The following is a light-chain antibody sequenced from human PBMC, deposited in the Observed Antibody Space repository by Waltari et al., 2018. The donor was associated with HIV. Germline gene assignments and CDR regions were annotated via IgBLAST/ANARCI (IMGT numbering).Light chain of an antibody. CDR3: ASYTTINTLI. CDR2: AVT. J-gene: IGLJ2*01. CDR1: SSDIGDSNF. V-gene: IGLV2-14*03. Sequence: QSVLTQPASVSGSPGQSITISCTGTSSDIGDSNFVSWYQHHPGKTPKLMISAVTNRPSGVSNRFSGSKSGNTASLTISGLQAEDEAHYYCASYTTINTLIFGGGTKLTVL.